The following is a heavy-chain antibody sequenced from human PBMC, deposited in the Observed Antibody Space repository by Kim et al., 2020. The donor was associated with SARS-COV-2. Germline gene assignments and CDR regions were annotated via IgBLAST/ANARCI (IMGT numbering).Heavy chain of an antibody. CDR2: T. CDR3: ARQYFYNYCDA. D-gene: IGHD3-3*01. J-gene: IGHJ5*02. V-gene: IGHV4-39*07. Sequence: TDYNPSLRSRATISVDTYKSQFSLRINSVIAADTAVYYCARQYFYNYCDAWGQGVLVTVSS.